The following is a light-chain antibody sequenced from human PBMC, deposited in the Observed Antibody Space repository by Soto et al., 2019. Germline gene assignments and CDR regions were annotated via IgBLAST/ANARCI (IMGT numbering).Light chain of an antibody. CDR1: QSMTTK. V-gene: IGKV3-15*01. CDR3: QQYNNWPWT. J-gene: IGKJ1*01. Sequence: EIVMTQSTATLAVSPGEGVSRACRSSQSMTTKLARYQQKPGQAPRLLIHGAFTRATGIPARFSGSGSGTEFTLTISTLQSEDFAVYYCQQYNNWPWTFGQGTKVDIK. CDR2: GAF.